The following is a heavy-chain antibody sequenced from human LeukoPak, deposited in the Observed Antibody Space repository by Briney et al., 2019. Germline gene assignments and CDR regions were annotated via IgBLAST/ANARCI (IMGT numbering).Heavy chain of an antibody. J-gene: IGHJ4*02. CDR1: GFTFSDYY. D-gene: IGHD1-1*01. V-gene: IGHV3-11*06. CDR3: ARGTGTTAYFDY. CDR2: ISGSSGYT. Sequence: GGSLRLSCAASGFTFSDYYMSRVRQAPGKGLEWVSYISGSSGYTKYADSVKGRFTISRDNAKNSLNLQVNSLRAEDTAVYYCARGTGTTAYFDYWGQGTLVTVSS.